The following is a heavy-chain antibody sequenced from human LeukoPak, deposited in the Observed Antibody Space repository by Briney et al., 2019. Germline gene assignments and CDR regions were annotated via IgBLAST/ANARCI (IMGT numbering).Heavy chain of an antibody. Sequence: GGSLRLSCAASGFIFSSYAMNWVRQAPGKGLEWVSYISSSGDIIYYSDSVKGRFTISRDDAKNSLYLEMNSLRVEDTAVYYCAGCTDYWGQGILVTVSS. CDR2: ISSSGDII. J-gene: IGHJ4*02. CDR1: GFIFSSYA. CDR3: AGCTDY. D-gene: IGHD2-8*01. V-gene: IGHV3-48*03.